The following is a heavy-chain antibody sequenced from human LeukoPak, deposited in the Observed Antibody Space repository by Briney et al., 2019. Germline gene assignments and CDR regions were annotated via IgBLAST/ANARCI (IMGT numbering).Heavy chain of an antibody. CDR1: GGSISNSNYF. V-gene: IGHV4-39*01. Sequence: PSETLSLTCTVSGGSISNSNYFWGWIRQPPGKGLEWIGNIHHGGTTYYKPSLESRVTMSVDTSKNQFSLKLSSVTTADTAVYYCTSCLAASGRVSFDYWGQGTLVTVSS. J-gene: IGHJ4*02. CDR3: TSCLAASGRVSFDY. D-gene: IGHD6-13*01. CDR2: IHHGGTT.